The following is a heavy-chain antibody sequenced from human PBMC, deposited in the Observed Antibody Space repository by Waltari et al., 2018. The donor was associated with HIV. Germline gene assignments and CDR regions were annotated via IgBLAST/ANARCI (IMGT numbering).Heavy chain of an antibody. V-gene: IGHV4-38-2*01. CDR3: ARVYGYSGSYPGAPDDY. CDR1: GYSISSGHY. Sequence: QVQLQESGPGLVKPSETLSLTCAVSGYSISSGHYWGWIRQPPGKGLEWIGSIYHSGSTAYNPSLKSRVTISVDTAKNQFSLKLSSVTAADTAVYYCARVYGYSGSYPGAPDDYWGQGTLVTVSS. CDR2: IYHSGST. J-gene: IGHJ4*02. D-gene: IGHD1-26*01.